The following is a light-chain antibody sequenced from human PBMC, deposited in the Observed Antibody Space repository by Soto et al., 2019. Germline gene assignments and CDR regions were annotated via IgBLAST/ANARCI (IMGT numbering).Light chain of an antibody. Sequence: EIVMTQSPAALSVSPVEGSIVWFRASQSVSSNLAWYQQKPGQVPRLLIYGASTRATGFPARFSGSGSGAEFTLTISSLQSEDFAVYFCQQYYNWPRTFGQGTKVDIK. J-gene: IGKJ1*01. CDR3: QQYYNWPRT. CDR1: QSVSSN. V-gene: IGKV3-15*01. CDR2: GAS.